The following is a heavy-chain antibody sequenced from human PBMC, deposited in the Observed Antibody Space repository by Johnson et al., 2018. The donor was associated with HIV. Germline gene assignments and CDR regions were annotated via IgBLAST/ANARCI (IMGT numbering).Heavy chain of an antibody. Sequence: QVQLVESGGGVVQPGRSLRLSCAASGFTFSSYGMHWVRQAPGKGLEWVTFIRYDGSNKYYADSVKGRFTITRDNSKNTLYLQMNSLRVDDTAVYYCARERDSGDSLHRRFRAFDIWGQGKWSPSLQ. V-gene: IGHV3-30*02. D-gene: IGHD4-17*01. CDR2: IRYDGSNK. J-gene: IGHJ3*02. CDR1: GFTFSSYG. CDR3: ARERDSGDSLHRRFRAFDI.